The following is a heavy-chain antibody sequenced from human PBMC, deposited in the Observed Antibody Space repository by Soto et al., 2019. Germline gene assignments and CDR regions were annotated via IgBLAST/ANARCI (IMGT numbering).Heavy chain of an antibody. Sequence: GGSLRLSCAASGFTFSTYAMSWVRQAPGKGLEWVSGISGSGGSTYYADSVKGRFTISRDNSKNTLYLQMNSLRAEDTAVYYCANLLGELWGEDDYYYYYGMDVWGQGTTVTVSS. CDR2: ISGSGGST. CDR1: GFTFSTYA. D-gene: IGHD3-10*01. J-gene: IGHJ6*02. CDR3: ANLLGELWGEDDYYYYYGMDV. V-gene: IGHV3-23*01.